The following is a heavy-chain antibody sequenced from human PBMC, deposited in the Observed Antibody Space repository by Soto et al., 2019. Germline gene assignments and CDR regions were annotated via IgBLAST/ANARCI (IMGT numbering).Heavy chain of an antibody. CDR1: GFTFSSYG. CDR2: IWYDGSNK. Sequence: GGSLRLSCAASGFTFSSYGMHWVRQAPGKGLEWVAVIWYDGSNKYYADSVKGRFTISRDNSKNTLYLQMNSLRAEDTAVYYCARAAGGAGTFDAFDIWGQGTMVTVSS. D-gene: IGHD6-19*01. CDR3: ARAAGGAGTFDAFDI. J-gene: IGHJ3*02. V-gene: IGHV3-33*01.